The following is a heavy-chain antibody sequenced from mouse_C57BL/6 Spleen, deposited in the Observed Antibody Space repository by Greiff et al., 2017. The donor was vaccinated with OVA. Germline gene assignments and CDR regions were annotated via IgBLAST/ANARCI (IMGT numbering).Heavy chain of an antibody. D-gene: IGHD2-3*01. Sequence: VKLQQPGAELVKPGASVKMSCKASGYTFTSYWITWVKQRPGQGLEWIGDIYPGSGSTNYNEKFKSKATLTVDTSSSTAYMQLSSLTSEDSAVYYCARRWLLRDAMDYWGQGTSVTVSS. CDR3: ARRWLLRDAMDY. V-gene: IGHV1-55*01. J-gene: IGHJ4*01. CDR2: IYPGSGST. CDR1: GYTFTSYW.